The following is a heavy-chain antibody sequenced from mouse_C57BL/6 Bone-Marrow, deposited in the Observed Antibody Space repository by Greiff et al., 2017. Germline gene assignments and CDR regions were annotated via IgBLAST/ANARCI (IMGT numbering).Heavy chain of an antibody. V-gene: IGHV1-55*01. CDR2: IYPGSGST. D-gene: IGHD3-2*02. CDR1: GYTFTSYW. CDR3: ARQLRGWFAY. Sequence: VQLQESGAELVKPGASVKMSCKASGYTFTSYWITWVKQRPGQGLEWIGDIYPGSGSTNYNEKFKSKATLTVDTSSSTAYMQLSSLTSEDSSVYYCARQLRGWFAYWGQGTLATVSA. J-gene: IGHJ3*01.